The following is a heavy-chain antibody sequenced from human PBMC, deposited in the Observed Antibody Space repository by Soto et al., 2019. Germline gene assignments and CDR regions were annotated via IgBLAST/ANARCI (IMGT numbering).Heavy chain of an antibody. CDR2: ISSSSLYI. CDR1: GFTFSNYT. Sequence: GGSLRLSCAASGFTFSNYTINWVRQAPGKGLEWVSAISSSSLYIYYADSVKGRFTISRDNAKNSLYLQMNSLGAEDTAVYYCARANYDFWSGYSNYFGMDVWGQGTTVTVSS. D-gene: IGHD3-3*01. CDR3: ARANYDFWSGYSNYFGMDV. J-gene: IGHJ6*02. V-gene: IGHV3-21*01.